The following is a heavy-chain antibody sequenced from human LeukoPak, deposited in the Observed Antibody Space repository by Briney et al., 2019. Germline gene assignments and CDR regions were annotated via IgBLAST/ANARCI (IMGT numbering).Heavy chain of an antibody. D-gene: IGHD2/OR15-2a*01. J-gene: IGHJ5*02. CDR1: GDSISSYY. CDR2: IYYSEST. CDR3: AREVIEDWFDP. Sequence: PSETLSLTCSVSGDSISSYYWSWIRQPPGKGLEWIGYIYYSESTNYNPSLKSRVTISVDTSKNQFSLNLRSVTAADTAVYYCAREVIEDWFDPWGQGTLVTVSS. V-gene: IGHV4-59*01.